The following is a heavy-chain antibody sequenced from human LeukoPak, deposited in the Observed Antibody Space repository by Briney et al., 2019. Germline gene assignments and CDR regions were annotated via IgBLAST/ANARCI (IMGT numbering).Heavy chain of an antibody. CDR3: ARASSGWYGLFDY. CDR1: GGSISSYC. J-gene: IGHJ4*02. Sequence: PSETLSLTCTVSGGSISSYCWSWIRQSPGKGLEWIGYIYDTGSTNYNPSLRSRVTMSVDTSKNHFSLRLSSVTAADTAVYYCARASSGWYGLFDYWGQGTLVTVSS. V-gene: IGHV4-59*12. CDR2: IYDTGST. D-gene: IGHD6-19*01.